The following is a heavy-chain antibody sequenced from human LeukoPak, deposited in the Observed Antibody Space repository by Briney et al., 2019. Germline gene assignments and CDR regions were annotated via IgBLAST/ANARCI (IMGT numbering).Heavy chain of an antibody. J-gene: IGHJ4*02. Sequence: GASVKVSCKASGYTFTSYYMHWVRQAPGQGLEWMGIINPSGGSTSHAQKFQGRVTMTRDTSTSTVYMELSSLRSEDTAVYYCARATVTTAYFDYWGQGTLVTVSS. D-gene: IGHD4-17*01. CDR3: ARATVTTAYFDY. CDR2: INPSGGST. CDR1: GYTFTSYY. V-gene: IGHV1-46*01.